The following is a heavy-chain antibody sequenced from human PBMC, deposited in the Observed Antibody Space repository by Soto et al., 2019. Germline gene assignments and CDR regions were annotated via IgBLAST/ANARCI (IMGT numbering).Heavy chain of an antibody. CDR2: IYYSGST. CDR1: GGSISSSSYY. CDR3: ERYCGGDCYSPRFDY. J-gene: IGHJ4*02. V-gene: IGHV4-39*01. Sequence: PSETLSLTCTVSGGSISSSSYYWGWIRQPPGKGLEWIGSIYYSGSTYYNPSLKSRVTISVDTSKNQFSLKLSAVTAADTAVYYCERYCGGDCYSPRFDYWGQGTLVTVSS. D-gene: IGHD2-21*02.